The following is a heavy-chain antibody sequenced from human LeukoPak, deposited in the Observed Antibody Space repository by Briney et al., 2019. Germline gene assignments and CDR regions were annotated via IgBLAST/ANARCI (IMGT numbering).Heavy chain of an antibody. CDR2: ISSSGSTI. V-gene: IGHV3-11*04. CDR1: GFTFSDYY. Sequence: GGSLRLSCAASGFTFSDYYMSWIRQAPGKGLEWVSYISSSGSTIYYADSVKGRFTISRDNAKNSLYLQMNSLRAEDTAVYYCARYVHPRHKRWPPRYFDYWGQGTLVTVSS. J-gene: IGHJ4*02. D-gene: IGHD4-23*01. CDR3: ARYVHPRHKRWPPRYFDY.